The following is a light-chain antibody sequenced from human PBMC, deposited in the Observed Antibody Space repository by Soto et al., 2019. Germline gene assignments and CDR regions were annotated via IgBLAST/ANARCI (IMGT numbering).Light chain of an antibody. J-gene: IGKJ2*01. V-gene: IGKV3-20*01. CDR3: QQYGSAPLT. CDR2: GAS. Sequence: EIVLTQSPGTLSLSPGERATLSCRASQSVSSSFLAWYQQKPGQAPRLLIYGASSRATGIPDRFSGSGSGTDFTLTISSLEPEDFPVYYCQQYGSAPLTFGQGTKLGIK. CDR1: QSVSSSF.